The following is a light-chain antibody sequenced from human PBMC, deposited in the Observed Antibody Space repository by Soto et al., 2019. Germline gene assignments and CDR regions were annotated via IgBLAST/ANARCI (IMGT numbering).Light chain of an antibody. CDR3: QQSYSTPLT. Sequence: DIHMTQSPSSLSASVGDRVSLTCRASQSISSNLNWYQQKPGKAPKLLIYAASSLQSGVPSRFSGGGSGTDFTLTISSLQPEDFATYSCQQSYSTPLTFGGGTKVDIK. J-gene: IGKJ4*01. CDR2: AAS. CDR1: QSISSN. V-gene: IGKV1-39*01.